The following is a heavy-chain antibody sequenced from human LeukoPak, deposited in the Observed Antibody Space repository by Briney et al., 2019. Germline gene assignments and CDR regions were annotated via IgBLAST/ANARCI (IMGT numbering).Heavy chain of an antibody. CDR2: ISGSGGST. D-gene: IGHD3-10*01. J-gene: IGHJ4*02. CDR3: ARGAHYYGSGSYYVGYYFDY. CDR1: GFTFSSYG. Sequence: GGSLRLSCVASGFTFSSYGMSWVRQAPGKGLEWVSAISGSGGSTYYADSVKGRFTISRDNSKNTLYLQMNSLRAEDTAVYYCARGAHYYGSGSYYVGYYFDYWGQGTLVTVSS. V-gene: IGHV3-23*01.